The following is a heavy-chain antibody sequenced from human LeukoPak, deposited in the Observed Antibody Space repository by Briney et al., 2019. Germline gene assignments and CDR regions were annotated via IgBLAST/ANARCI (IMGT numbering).Heavy chain of an antibody. J-gene: IGHJ4*02. CDR3: ARGTVTAPDY. Sequence: GGSLRLSCAASGFSVSSNYMTWVRQAPGKGLECVSIIYSDYSGGSTYYADSVKGRFNISRDNSKNKLYLQMNSLRAEDTAVYSCARGTVTAPDYWGQGTLVTVSS. D-gene: IGHD4-17*01. CDR1: GFSVSSNY. CDR2: IYSDYSGGST. V-gene: IGHV3-53*01.